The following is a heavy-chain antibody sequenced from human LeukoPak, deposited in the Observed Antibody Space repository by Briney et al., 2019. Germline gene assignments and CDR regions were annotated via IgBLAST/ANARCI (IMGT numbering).Heavy chain of an antibody. D-gene: IGHD3-3*01. CDR1: GYTFTSYD. CDR3: ARVRYYDFWSGLDY. Sequence: GASVKVSCKASGYTFTSYDINWVRQATGQGLEWMGWMNPNSGNTGYAQKFQGRVTMTRNTSISTAYMELSSLRSEDTAVYYCARVRYYDFWSGLDYWGQGTLVTVSS. CDR2: MNPNSGNT. V-gene: IGHV1-8*01. J-gene: IGHJ4*02.